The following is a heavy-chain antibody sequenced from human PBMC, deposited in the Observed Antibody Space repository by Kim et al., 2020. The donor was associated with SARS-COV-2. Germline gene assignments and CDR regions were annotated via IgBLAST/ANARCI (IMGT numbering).Heavy chain of an antibody. CDR1: GFTFSSYG. J-gene: IGHJ6*02. CDR2: ISYDGSNK. V-gene: IGHV3-30*03. Sequence: GGSLRLSCAAAGFTFSSYGMHWVRQAPGKGLEWVAVISYDGSNKYYADSVKGRFTISRDNSKNTLYLQMNSLRAEDTAVYYCARDQDSNYYRLDVWGQGTTVTVSS. CDR3: ARDQDSNYYRLDV. D-gene: IGHD5-18*01.